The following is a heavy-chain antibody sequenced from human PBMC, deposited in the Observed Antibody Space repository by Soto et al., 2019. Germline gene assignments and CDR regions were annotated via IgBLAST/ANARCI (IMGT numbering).Heavy chain of an antibody. CDR3: ARDGGYTGYEQGNPFDI. CDR2: MYATGTT. Sequence: QVQLQESGPGLVKPSETLSLTCTVSGGSISPYFWSWIRQPAGKGLEWIGRMYATGTTNYNPSLMSRVSMSIDTSENQFSLKLRSVTAADTAVYYCARDGGYTGYEQGNPFDIWGQGTMVSVSS. J-gene: IGHJ3*02. CDR1: GGSISPYF. D-gene: IGHD5-12*01. V-gene: IGHV4-4*07.